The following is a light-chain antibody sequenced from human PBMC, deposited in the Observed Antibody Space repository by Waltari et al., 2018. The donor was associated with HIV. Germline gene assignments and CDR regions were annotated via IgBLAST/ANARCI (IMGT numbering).Light chain of an antibody. CDR2: SNN. J-gene: IGLJ1*01. V-gene: IGLV1-44*01. Sequence: QSELTQPASVSGTPGQTVTFSCSGGRSNIGSTTVNWYRQFPGAAPKLLIYSNNQRPSGVPDRFSGSKSGTSASLAISGLQSGDEADYYCAAWDDSLNVYLFGPGTKATVL. CDR3: AAWDDSLNVYL. CDR1: RSNIGSTT.